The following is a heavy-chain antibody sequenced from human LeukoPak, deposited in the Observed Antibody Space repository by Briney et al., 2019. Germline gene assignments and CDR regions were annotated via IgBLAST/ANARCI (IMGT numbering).Heavy chain of an antibody. J-gene: IGHJ4*02. Sequence: ASVKVSCKASGYTFTGYYIHWVRQAPGQGLEWVGWINPNSGGTNYAQKFQGRVTMTRDTSISTAYMELSRLRSDDTAVYYCAKGGGSGYYDSSAYCFDYWGQGTLVTVTS. CDR1: GYTFTGYY. CDR2: INPNSGGT. D-gene: IGHD3-22*01. CDR3: AKGGGSGYYDSSAYCFDY. V-gene: IGHV1-2*02.